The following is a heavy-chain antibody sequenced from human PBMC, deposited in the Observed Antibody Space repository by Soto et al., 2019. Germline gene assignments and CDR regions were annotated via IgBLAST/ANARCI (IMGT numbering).Heavy chain of an antibody. CDR3: ASDLSTRALDY. CDR2: ISYDENNR. CDR1: GFTFRSYA. Sequence: GGSLRLSCAASGFTFRSYAMHWVRQAPGKGLEWVATISYDENNRYYTDSVKGRFTISRDNSKNTVYLQVNSLRDEDTAVYYCASDLSTRALDYWGQGTLVTVSS. V-gene: IGHV3-30-3*01. J-gene: IGHJ4*02. D-gene: IGHD2-2*01.